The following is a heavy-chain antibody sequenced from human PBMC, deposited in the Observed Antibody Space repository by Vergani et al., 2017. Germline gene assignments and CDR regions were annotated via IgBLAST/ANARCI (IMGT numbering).Heavy chain of an antibody. D-gene: IGHD1-26*01. Sequence: QVQLQQWGAGVVKPSGTLSLTCAVFGESFSSFYWSWIRQPPGKGLEWIGEINNDGHTNYNPSLESRVTVSRDTAKNQFSLNLMSVTAADTAVYYCARDRDGWEPGAFDIWGQGTMVTVSS. CDR2: INNDGHT. J-gene: IGHJ3*02. CDR1: GESFSSFY. CDR3: ARDRDGWEPGAFDI. V-gene: IGHV4-34*02.